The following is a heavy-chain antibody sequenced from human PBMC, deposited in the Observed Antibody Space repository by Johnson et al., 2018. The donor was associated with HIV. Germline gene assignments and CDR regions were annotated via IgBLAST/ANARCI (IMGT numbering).Heavy chain of an antibody. J-gene: IGHJ3*02. CDR1: GFTFDDYA. D-gene: IGHD4-23*01. CDR3: TTKTTVVTLGFDI. Sequence: EVQLVESGGGLVQPGRSLRLSCAASGFTFDDYAMHWVRQAPGKGLEWVGRIKSKTDGGTTDYAAPVKGRFTISRDDSKNTLYLQINSLKTEDTAVYYCTTKTTVVTLGFDIWGQGTMVTVSS. CDR2: IKSKTDGGTT. V-gene: IGHV3-15*01.